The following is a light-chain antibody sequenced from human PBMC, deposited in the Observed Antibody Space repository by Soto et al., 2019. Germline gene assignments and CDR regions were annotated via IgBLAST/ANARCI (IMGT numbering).Light chain of an antibody. CDR2: EVS. CDR3: SSYTSSSTLVV. J-gene: IGLJ2*01. Sequence: QSVLTQPASVSGSPGQSITISSTGTSSDVGGYNYVSWYQQHPGKAPKLMIYEVSNRPSGVSNRFSGSKSGNTASLTISGLQAEDEADYYCSSYTSSSTLVVFGGGTKVTVL. CDR1: SSDVGGYNY. V-gene: IGLV2-14*01.